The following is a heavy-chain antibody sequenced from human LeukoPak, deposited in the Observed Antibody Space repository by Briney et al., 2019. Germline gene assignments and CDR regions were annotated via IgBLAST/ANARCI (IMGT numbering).Heavy chain of an antibody. CDR2: ISGSGGST. D-gene: IGHD2-2*01. V-gene: IGHV3-23*01. Sequence: GGSLRLSCAASGFTFSSYAMSWVRQAPGKGLEWVSAISGSGGSTYYADSVKGRFTISRDNSKNTLYLQMNSLRAEDTAVYYCADVGYCSSTSCYDYYYYGMDVWGQGTTVTVSS. CDR1: GFTFSSYA. J-gene: IGHJ6*02. CDR3: ADVGYCSSTSCYDYYYYGMDV.